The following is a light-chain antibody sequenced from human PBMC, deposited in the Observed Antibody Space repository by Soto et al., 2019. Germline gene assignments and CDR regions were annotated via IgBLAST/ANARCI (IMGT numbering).Light chain of an antibody. CDR3: SSYTTIKTVV. CDR2: EVT. J-gene: IGLJ2*01. V-gene: IGLV2-14*01. Sequence: QSALTQPASVSGSPGQSITIFCTGTSSDVGAYNYVSWYQQHPGTAPKLMIYEVTIRPSGISDRFSGFKSANTACLTISGVQPEDEADYHCSSYTTIKTVVFGGGTKLTVL. CDR1: SSDVGAYNY.